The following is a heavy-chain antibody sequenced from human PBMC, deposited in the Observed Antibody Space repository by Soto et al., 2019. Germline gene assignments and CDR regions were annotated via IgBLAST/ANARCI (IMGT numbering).Heavy chain of an antibody. D-gene: IGHD2-15*01. V-gene: IGHV3-13*01. Sequence: GGSLRLSCAASGFTFSSYDMHWVRQATGKGLEWVSAIGTAGDTYYPGSVKGRFTISRENAKNSLYLQMNSLRAGDTAVYYCARVQGYCSGGSCYHDAFDIWGQGTMVTVSS. CDR3: ARVQGYCSGGSCYHDAFDI. J-gene: IGHJ3*02. CDR1: GFTFSSYD. CDR2: IGTAGDT.